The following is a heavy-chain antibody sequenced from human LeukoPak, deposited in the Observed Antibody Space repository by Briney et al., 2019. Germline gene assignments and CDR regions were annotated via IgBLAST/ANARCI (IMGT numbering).Heavy chain of an antibody. CDR3: ARYNSYGYPYYFDY. CDR1: GGSNSSYF. V-gene: IGHV4-59*01. CDR2: IYYSGST. D-gene: IGHD5-18*01. Sequence: PSETLSLTCSVSGGSNSSYFWSWIRQPPGKGLEWIGYIYYSGSTNYNPSLKSRVTISVDTSKNQFSLKLSSVTAADTAVYYCARYNSYGYPYYFDYWGQGTLVTVSS. J-gene: IGHJ4*02.